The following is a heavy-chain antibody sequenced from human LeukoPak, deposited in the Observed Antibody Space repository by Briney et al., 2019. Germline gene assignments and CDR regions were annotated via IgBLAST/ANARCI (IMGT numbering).Heavy chain of an antibody. J-gene: IGHJ4*02. CDR2: IYYSGST. D-gene: IGHD3-16*01. CDR1: GGSISSSSYY. Sequence: SETLSLTCTVSGGSISSSSYYWGWIRQPPGKGLEWIGSIYYSGSTYYNPSLKSRVTISVDTSKNQFSLKLSSVTAADTAVYYCPSLRRLGAYFDYWGKGTLVTASP. CDR3: PSLRRLGAYFDY. V-gene: IGHV4-39*01.